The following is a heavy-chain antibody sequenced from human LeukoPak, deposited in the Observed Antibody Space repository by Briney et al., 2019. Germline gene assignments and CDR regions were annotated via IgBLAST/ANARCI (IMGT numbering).Heavy chain of an antibody. Sequence: SSVTVSCKASRCTFSSYAISWVRQPPGQGLEWVGGIIPIFGTANYAQKFQGRVTITADESTSTAYMELSSLRSEDTAVYYCARSGLGNCSSTSCYPRGGNIYYFDYWGQGTLVTVSS. CDR3: ARSGLGNCSSTSCYPRGGNIYYFDY. CDR2: IIPIFGTA. D-gene: IGHD2-2*01. J-gene: IGHJ4*02. V-gene: IGHV1-69*13. CDR1: RCTFSSYA.